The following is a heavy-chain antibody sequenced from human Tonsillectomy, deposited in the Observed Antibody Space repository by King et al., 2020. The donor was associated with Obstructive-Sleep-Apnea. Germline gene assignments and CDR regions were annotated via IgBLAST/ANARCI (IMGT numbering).Heavy chain of an antibody. J-gene: IGHJ4*02. V-gene: IGHV1-18*04. CDR2: ISADTGDT. Sequence: VQLVESGTEVRKPGASVKVSCKASGYTFTNYVITWVRQAPGPGLEWMGWISADTGDTNYAQKLQGRVTMTADTFTSTAYMELRNLRSDDTAVYYCALGEKVDPSRYFDYWGQGTLVTVSS. CDR3: ALGEKVDPSRYFDY. D-gene: IGHD1-26*01. CDR1: GYTFTNYV.